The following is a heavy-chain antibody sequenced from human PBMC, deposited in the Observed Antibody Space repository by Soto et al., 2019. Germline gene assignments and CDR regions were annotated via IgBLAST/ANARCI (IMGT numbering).Heavy chain of an antibody. V-gene: IGHV3-23*01. Sequence: GGSLRLSCAASGFTFSSYAMSWVRQAPGKGLEWVSAISGSGGSTYYADSVKGRFTISRDNSKNTLYLQMNSLRAEDTAVYYCAKSSDYGDYAPKDYWGQGTLVTVSS. CDR1: GFTFSSYA. J-gene: IGHJ4*02. CDR3: AKSSDYGDYAPKDY. CDR2: ISGSGGST. D-gene: IGHD4-17*01.